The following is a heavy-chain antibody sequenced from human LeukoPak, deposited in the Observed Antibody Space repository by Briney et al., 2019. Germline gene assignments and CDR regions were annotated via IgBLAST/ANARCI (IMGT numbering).Heavy chain of an antibody. V-gene: IGHV4-59*01. CDR3: ARERSSYYYDSSGYLDY. J-gene: IGHJ4*02. CDR1: GGSISSYY. Sequence: SETLSLTCTVSGGSISSYYWSWIRQPPGKGLEWIGYIYYSGSTNYNPSLKSRVTISVDTSKNQFSLKLSSVTAADTAVYYCARERSSYYYDSSGYLDYWGQGTLITVSS. CDR2: IYYSGST. D-gene: IGHD3-22*01.